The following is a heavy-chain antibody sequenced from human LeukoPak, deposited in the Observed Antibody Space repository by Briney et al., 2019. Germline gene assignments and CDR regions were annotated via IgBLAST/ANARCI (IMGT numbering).Heavy chain of an antibody. CDR2: ISGSAGST. Sequence: GGSLRLSCAASGFTFSSYAMNWARQAPGKGLEWVSTISGSAGSTYYPDSVKGRFTISRDNSKNTLYLQMNSLRAEDTAVYYCAKGGSDCSGGSCYSYYFDYWGQGTLVTVSS. D-gene: IGHD2-15*01. J-gene: IGHJ4*02. CDR3: AKGGSDCSGGSCYSYYFDY. CDR1: GFTFSSYA. V-gene: IGHV3-23*01.